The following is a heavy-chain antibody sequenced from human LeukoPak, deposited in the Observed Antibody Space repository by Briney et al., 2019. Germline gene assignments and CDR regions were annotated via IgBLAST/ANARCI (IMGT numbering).Heavy chain of an antibody. J-gene: IGHJ4*02. Sequence: GGSLRLSCAASGFVVNDYYMNWIRQAPGKGLEWVASISEDGSREWYVDSVKGRFTVSRDNAKNALYLQVNSLRVDDTAVYYCTRDYSNARDYWGQGTLVTVSS. D-gene: IGHD2-21*01. CDR3: TRDYSNARDY. CDR1: GFVVNDYY. CDR2: ISEDGSRE. V-gene: IGHV3-7*01.